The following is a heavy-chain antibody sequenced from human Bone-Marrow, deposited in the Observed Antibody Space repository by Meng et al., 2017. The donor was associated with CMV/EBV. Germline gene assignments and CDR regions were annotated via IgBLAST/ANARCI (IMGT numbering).Heavy chain of an antibody. D-gene: IGHD2-2*01. CDR3: ARDPRFFQL. J-gene: IGHJ3*01. CDR2: ISDSGNTI. CDR1: GFIFSSYE. V-gene: IGHV3-48*03. Sequence: GGSLRLSCAASGFIFSSYEMNWVRQAPGKGPEWVAHISDSGNTIYYADSVKGRFTISRDNANNSLYLHMNSLRAEDTAIYYCARDPRFFQLWGQGTMVTGSS.